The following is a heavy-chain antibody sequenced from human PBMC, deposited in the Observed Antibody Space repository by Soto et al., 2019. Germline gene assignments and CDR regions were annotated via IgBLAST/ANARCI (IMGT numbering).Heavy chain of an antibody. Sequence: SETLSLTCTVSGDSISNSYWSWIRQPPGKDLEWIAFIYNSVSTNYNPSLKSRVTISVDTSKNHFSLKLSSVTAADTAVYFCASSNIAAAGFYYYGMDVWGRGTTVTVSS. CDR2: IYNSVST. V-gene: IGHV4-59*01. J-gene: IGHJ6*02. D-gene: IGHD6-13*01. CDR3: ASSNIAAAGFYYYGMDV. CDR1: GDSISNSY.